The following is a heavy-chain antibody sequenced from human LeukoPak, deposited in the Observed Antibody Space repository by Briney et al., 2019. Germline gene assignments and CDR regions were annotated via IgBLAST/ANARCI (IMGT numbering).Heavy chain of an antibody. CDR1: GFTFSSYA. Sequence: GGSLRLSCAASGFTFSSYAMNWVRQAPGKGLEWVSGISDSGGSTYFADSVKGRFTISRDNSKNTVYLQMNSLRAEDTPVYYCAKVSITMWYFDLWGRGTLVTVSS. CDR3: AKVSITMWYFDL. J-gene: IGHJ2*01. D-gene: IGHD1-1*01. V-gene: IGHV3-23*01. CDR2: ISDSGGST.